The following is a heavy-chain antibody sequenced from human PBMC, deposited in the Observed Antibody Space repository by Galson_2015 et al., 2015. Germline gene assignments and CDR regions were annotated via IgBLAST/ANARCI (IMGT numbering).Heavy chain of an antibody. Sequence: SLRLSCAASGITFSSYGMHWVRQAPGKGLEWVAVISYGGSNKYYADSVKGRFTISRDNSKNTLYLQINSLRAEDTAGYYCAKAGLGLSSWMDVWGQGTTVTVSS. J-gene: IGHJ6*02. CDR2: ISYGGSNK. CDR1: GITFSSYG. V-gene: IGHV3-30*18. CDR3: AKAGLGLSSWMDV. D-gene: IGHD2/OR15-2a*01.